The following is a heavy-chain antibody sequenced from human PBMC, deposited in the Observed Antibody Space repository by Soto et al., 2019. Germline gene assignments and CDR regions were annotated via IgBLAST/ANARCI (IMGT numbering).Heavy chain of an antibody. V-gene: IGHV3-73*02. D-gene: IGHD1-26*01. Sequence: EVQLVESGGGLVQPGGSLKLSCAASGFTFSGSAMHWVRQASGKGLEWVGRIRSKANSYATAYAASVKGRFTISRDDSKNTAYLQMHSLHTEATAVYYCTSSAFIDYYYYYGMDVWCQGTTVTVSS. CDR2: IRSKANSYAT. CDR1: GFTFSGSA. J-gene: IGHJ6*02. CDR3: TSSAFIDYYYYYGMDV.